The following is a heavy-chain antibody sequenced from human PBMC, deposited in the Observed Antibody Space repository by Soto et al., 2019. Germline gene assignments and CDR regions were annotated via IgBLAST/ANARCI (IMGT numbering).Heavy chain of an antibody. D-gene: IGHD2-2*01. Sequence: SETLSLTCTVSGGSISSYYWSWIRQPAGKGLEWIGRIYTSGSTNYNPSLKSRVTMSVDTSKNQFSLKLSSVTAADTAVYYCARGRVYCSSTSCYGYWFDPWGQGTLVTVSS. J-gene: IGHJ5*02. CDR3: ARGRVYCSSTSCYGYWFDP. V-gene: IGHV4-4*07. CDR2: IYTSGST. CDR1: GGSISSYY.